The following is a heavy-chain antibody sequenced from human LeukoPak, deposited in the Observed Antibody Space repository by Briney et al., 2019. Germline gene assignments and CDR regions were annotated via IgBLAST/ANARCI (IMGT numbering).Heavy chain of an antibody. D-gene: IGHD3-10*01. CDR3: ARATVRVYDY. Sequence: SQTLSLTCAISGDSVSSKSVAWNWIRQSPSGGLEWLGRTYYRSKWFTDYAVSVKGRISINPDTSKNQFSLQMNSVTPEDTAVYYCARATVRVYDYWGQGTLVTVSS. CDR1: GDSVSSKSVA. J-gene: IGHJ4*02. V-gene: IGHV6-1*01. CDR2: TYYRSKWFT.